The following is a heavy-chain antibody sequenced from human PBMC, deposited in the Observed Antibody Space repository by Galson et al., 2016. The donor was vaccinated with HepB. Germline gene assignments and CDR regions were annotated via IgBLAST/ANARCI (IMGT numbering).Heavy chain of an antibody. Sequence: SETLSLTCAAYGGSFTGYYWSWIRQFPGKGLEWIAEINHSGTTNYNQSLKSRVTISVDVYNNQFSLNLTSVTAADTAIYYCASPKWNYVRRNTFDIWGQGTIVTVSP. J-gene: IGHJ3*02. V-gene: IGHV4-34*01. CDR2: INHSGTT. CDR1: GGSFTGYY. CDR3: ASPKWNYVRRNTFDI. D-gene: IGHD1-7*01.